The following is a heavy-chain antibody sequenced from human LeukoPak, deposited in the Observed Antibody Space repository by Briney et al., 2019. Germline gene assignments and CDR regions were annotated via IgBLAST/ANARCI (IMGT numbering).Heavy chain of an antibody. Sequence: PSETLSLTCTVSGGSISSYYWSWIRQPPGKGLEWIGHILLSGTTYYNPSLKSRVIISIDMSKNQFALKLSSVTATDTAIYYCARANWNSRDDAFDIWGQGTMVTVSS. D-gene: IGHD1-7*01. CDR1: GGSISSYY. V-gene: IGHV4-59*12. J-gene: IGHJ3*02. CDR3: ARANWNSRDDAFDI. CDR2: ILLSGTT.